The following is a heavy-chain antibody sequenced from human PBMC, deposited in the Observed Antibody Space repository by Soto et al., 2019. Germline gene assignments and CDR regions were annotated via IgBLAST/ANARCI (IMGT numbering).Heavy chain of an antibody. D-gene: IGHD3-10*01. CDR3: ARGSYYYGSGSYYYDDYYYGMDV. CDR2: IYYSGST. J-gene: IGHJ6*02. V-gene: IGHV4-30-4*01. Sequence: PSETLSLTCTVSGGSISSGDYYWSWIRQPPGKGLEWIGYIYYSGSTYYNPSLKSRVTISVDTSKNQFSLKLSSVTAADTAVYYCARGSYYYGSGSYYYDDYYYGMDVWGQGTTVTVS. CDR1: GGSISSGDYY.